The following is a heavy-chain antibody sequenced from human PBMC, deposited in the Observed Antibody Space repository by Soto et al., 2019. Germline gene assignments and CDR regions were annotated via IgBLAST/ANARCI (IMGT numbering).Heavy chain of an antibody. D-gene: IGHD2-2*01. CDR2: IKEDGREK. V-gene: IGHV3-7*04. CDR3: ARASSSTSGAIDY. CDR1: AFTFRNYW. J-gene: IGHJ4*02. Sequence: EVQLAESGGGLVQPGGSLRLSCAASAFTFRNYWMTWVRQAPGKGLESVAKIKEDGREKYYVDSVKGRFTISRDNARDSVYLQMNSLTIEDTAMYYCARASSSTSGAIDYWGQGTLVTVSS.